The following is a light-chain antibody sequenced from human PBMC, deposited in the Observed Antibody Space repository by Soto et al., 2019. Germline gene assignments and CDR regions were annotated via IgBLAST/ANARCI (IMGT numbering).Light chain of an antibody. V-gene: IGKV1-6*01. J-gene: IGKJ1*01. CDR3: LQDHTYPRT. CDR1: QSINRL. Sequence: IQMTQSPSTLSASVGDRVTITCRASQSINRLLAWYQQKPGKAPNLLIYAASSLRGGVPSRFSGNGSDTDFTLTIRSLQPEDFATYYCLQDHTYPRTFGQGTKVEIK. CDR2: AAS.